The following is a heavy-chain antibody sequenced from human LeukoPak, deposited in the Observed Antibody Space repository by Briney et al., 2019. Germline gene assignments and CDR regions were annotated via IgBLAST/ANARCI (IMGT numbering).Heavy chain of an antibody. CDR3: ARRGGWIDY. CDR1: GGSFSGYY. V-gene: IGHV4-34*01. CDR2: INHSGST. Sequence: SETLSLTCAVYGGSFSGYYWSWIRQPPGKGLEWIGEINHSGSTNYNPSLKSRVTISVDTSKNQFSLKLSSVTAAGTAVYYCARRGGWIDYWGQGTLVTVSS. J-gene: IGHJ4*02. D-gene: IGHD6-19*01.